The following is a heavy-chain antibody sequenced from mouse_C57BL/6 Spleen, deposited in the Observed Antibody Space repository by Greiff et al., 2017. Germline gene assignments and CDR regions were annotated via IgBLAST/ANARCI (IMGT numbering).Heavy chain of an antibody. CDR1: GYTFTSYW. V-gene: IGHV1-59*01. D-gene: IGHD2-2*01. Sequence: QVQLQQPGAELVRPGTSVKLSCKASGYTFTSYWMHWVKQRPGQGLEWIGVIDPSDSYTNYNQKFKGKATLTVDTSSSTAYMQLSSLTSEDSAVYYCAREVYYGYDKNFDYWGQGTTLTVSS. J-gene: IGHJ2*01. CDR3: AREVYYGYDKNFDY. CDR2: IDPSDSYT.